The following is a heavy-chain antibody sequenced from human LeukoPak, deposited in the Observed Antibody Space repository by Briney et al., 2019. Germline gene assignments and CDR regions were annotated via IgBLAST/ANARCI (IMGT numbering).Heavy chain of an antibody. D-gene: IGHD6-13*01. J-gene: IGHJ4*02. Sequence: GRSLRLSCAASGFTFSSYGMHWVRQAPGKGLGWVAVIWYDGSNKYYADSVKGRFTISRDNSKNTLYLQMNSLRAEDTAVYYCAKAPLAAPYYFDYWGQGTLVTVSS. CDR2: IWYDGSNK. CDR1: GFTFSSYG. V-gene: IGHV3-33*06. CDR3: AKAPLAAPYYFDY.